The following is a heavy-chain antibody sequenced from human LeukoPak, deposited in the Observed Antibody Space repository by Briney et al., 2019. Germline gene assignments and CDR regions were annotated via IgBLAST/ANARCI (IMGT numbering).Heavy chain of an antibody. Sequence: GGSRRLSCVAAGFTFSRDWMYWVRQAPGKGLVWVSLINGDGSNTNYADSVKGRFTISRDNAKNTLYLQMNSLRAEDTAVYYCARDGPSPMVELDYWGQGTLVTVSS. CDR3: ARDGPSPMVELDY. V-gene: IGHV3-74*01. J-gene: IGHJ4*02. CDR1: GFTFSRDW. D-gene: IGHD3-10*01. CDR2: INGDGSNT.